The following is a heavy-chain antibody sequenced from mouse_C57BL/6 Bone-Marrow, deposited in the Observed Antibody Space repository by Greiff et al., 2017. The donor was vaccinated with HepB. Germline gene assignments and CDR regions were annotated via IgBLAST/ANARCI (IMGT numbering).Heavy chain of an antibody. CDR3: ACYGSSLWYFDV. CDR2: IDPSDSYT. CDR1: GYTFTSYW. J-gene: IGHJ1*03. D-gene: IGHD1-1*01. Sequence: VKLQQPGAELVKPGASVKLSCKASGYTFTSYWMQWVKQRPGQGLEWIGEIDPSDSYTNYNQKFKGKATLTVDTSSSTAYMQLSSLTSEDSAVYYCACYGSSLWYFDVWGTGTTVTVSS. V-gene: IGHV1-50*01.